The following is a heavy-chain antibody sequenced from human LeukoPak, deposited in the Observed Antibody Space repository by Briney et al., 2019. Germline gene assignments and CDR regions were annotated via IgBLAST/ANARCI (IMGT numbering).Heavy chain of an antibody. Sequence: PSETLSLTCTVSGGSISSSSYYWGWIRQPPGKGLEWIGSIYYSGSTYYNPSLKSRVTISVDTSKNQFSLKLSSVTAADTAVYYCARPVVRAAKGAFDIWGQGTMVTVSS. D-gene: IGHD2-2*01. CDR2: IYYSGST. CDR1: GGSISSSSYY. CDR3: ARPVVRAAKGAFDI. V-gene: IGHV4-39*01. J-gene: IGHJ3*02.